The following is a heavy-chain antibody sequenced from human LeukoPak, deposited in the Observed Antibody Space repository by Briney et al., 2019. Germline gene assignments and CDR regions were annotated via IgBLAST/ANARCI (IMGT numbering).Heavy chain of an antibody. CDR3: ARGRVGSSWYDWFDP. V-gene: IGHV4-34*01. J-gene: IGHJ5*02. D-gene: IGHD6-13*01. CDR1: GGSFSGYY. CDR2: INHSGST. Sequence: PSGTLSLTCAVYGGSFSGYYWSWIRQPPGKGLEWIGEINHSGSTNYNPSLKSRVTISVDTSKNQFSLKLSSVTAADTAVYYCARGRVGSSWYDWFDPWGQRTLVTVSS.